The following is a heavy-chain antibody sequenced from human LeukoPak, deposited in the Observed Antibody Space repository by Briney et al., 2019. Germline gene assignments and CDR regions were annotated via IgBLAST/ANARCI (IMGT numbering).Heavy chain of an antibody. CDR1: GGSFSGYY. J-gene: IGHJ4*02. CDR3: ARLGLLGGFDY. V-gene: IGHV4-34*01. Sequence: PSETLSLTCAVYGGSFSGYYWSWIRQPPGKGLEWIGEINHSGSTNYNPSLKSRVTISVDTSKNQFSLKPSSVTAADTAVYYCARLGLLGGFDYWGQGTLVTVSS. CDR2: INHSGST. D-gene: IGHD2-15*01.